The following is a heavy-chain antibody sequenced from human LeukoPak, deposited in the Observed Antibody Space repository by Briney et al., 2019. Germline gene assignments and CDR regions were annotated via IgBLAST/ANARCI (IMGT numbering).Heavy chain of an antibody. Sequence: GRSLRLSCAASGFTFSSYAMHWVRQAPGKGLEWVAVISYDGSNKYYADSVKGRFTISRDNSKNTLYLQMNSLRAEDTAVYYCAKGLVGFNYYYYMDVWGKGTTVTVSS. CDR1: GFTFSSYA. D-gene: IGHD2-15*01. V-gene: IGHV3-30-3*01. J-gene: IGHJ6*03. CDR3: AKGLVGFNYYYYMDV. CDR2: ISYDGSNK.